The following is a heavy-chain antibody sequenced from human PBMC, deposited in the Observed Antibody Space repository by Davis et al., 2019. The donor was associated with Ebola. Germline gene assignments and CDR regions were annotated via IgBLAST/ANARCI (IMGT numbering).Heavy chain of an antibody. CDR2: IRSKANSYAT. CDR1: GFTFSGSA. D-gene: IGHD1-1*01. CDR3: TRHPPLTTANWIDY. V-gene: IGHV3-73*01. J-gene: IGHJ4*02. Sequence: GESLKISCAASGFTFSGSATHWVRQASGKGLEWVARIRSKANSYATAYAASVKGRFTISRDDSKNTAYLQMNSLKTEDAAVYYCTRHPPLTTANWIDYWGQGTLVTVSS.